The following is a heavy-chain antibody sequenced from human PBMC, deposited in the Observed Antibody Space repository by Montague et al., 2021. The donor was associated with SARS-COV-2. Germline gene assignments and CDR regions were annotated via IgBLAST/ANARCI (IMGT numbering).Heavy chain of an antibody. CDR2: IKSKAVGGAI. J-gene: IGHJ4*02. CDR3: TADFSDTAEQMAQTGL. CDR1: GFTFSSAW. D-gene: IGHD5-24*01. V-gene: IGHV3-15*01. Sequence: SLRLSCAASGFTFSSAWMTLFRQSPGKGLEWVGRIKSKAVGGAIEYATSGKGRFTISRDDSENTLYLQMDSLTTEDTAVYYCTADFSDTAEQMAQTGLWGQGILVTVSS.